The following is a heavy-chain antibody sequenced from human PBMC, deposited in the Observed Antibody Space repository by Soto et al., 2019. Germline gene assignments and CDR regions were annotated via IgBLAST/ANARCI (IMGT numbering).Heavy chain of an antibody. D-gene: IGHD2-2*03. V-gene: IGHV5-10-1*01. Sequence: PGESLKISCNGSGYSFTSYWISWVRQMPGKGLEWMGRIDPSDSYTNYSPSFQGHVTISADKSISTAYLQWSSLKASDTAMYYCARQTMDNNYYGMDVWGQGTTVTVSS. J-gene: IGHJ6*02. CDR3: ARQTMDNNYYGMDV. CDR1: GYSFTSYW. CDR2: IDPSDSYT.